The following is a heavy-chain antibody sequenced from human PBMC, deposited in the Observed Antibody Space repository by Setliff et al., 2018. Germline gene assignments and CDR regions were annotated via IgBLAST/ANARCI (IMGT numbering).Heavy chain of an antibody. Sequence: PGGSLRLSCAASGFTFSNYYMTWIRQAPGKGLEWISYIHDSGNPTYYADSVKGRFTVSRDNAKNSLYLQMNSLRAEDTAVYYCARDRSGSYDYWGQGTLVTVSS. CDR2: IHDSGNPT. V-gene: IGHV3-11*04. CDR3: ARDRSGSYDY. CDR1: GFTFSNYY. J-gene: IGHJ4*02. D-gene: IGHD1-26*01.